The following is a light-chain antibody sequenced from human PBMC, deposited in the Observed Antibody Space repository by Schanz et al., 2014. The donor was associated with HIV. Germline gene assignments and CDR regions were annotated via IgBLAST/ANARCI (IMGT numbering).Light chain of an antibody. Sequence: DIQMTQSPSTLSASIGDRITITCRASQGISSYLAWYQQKPGKAPKLLIYAASTLQSGVPSRFSGSGSGTDFTLTISSLQPEDFATYYCQQSYSTPQLTFGGGTKVEIK. CDR3: QQSYSTPQLT. CDR2: AAS. V-gene: IGKV1-39*01. CDR1: QGISSY. J-gene: IGKJ4*01.